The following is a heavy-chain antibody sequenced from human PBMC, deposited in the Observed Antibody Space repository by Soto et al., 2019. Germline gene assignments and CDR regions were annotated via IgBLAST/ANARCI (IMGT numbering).Heavy chain of an antibody. CDR3: ARDVCSGGSCYDY. V-gene: IGHV1-69*13. CDR1: GGTFSSYA. D-gene: IGHD2-15*01. CDR2: IIPIFGTA. J-gene: IGHJ4*02. Sequence: SVKVSCKASGGTFSSYAISWVRQAPGQGLEWMGGIIPIFGTANYAQKFQGRVTITADESTSTAYMELSSLRSEDTAVYYCARDVCSGGSCYDYWGQGTLVTVST.